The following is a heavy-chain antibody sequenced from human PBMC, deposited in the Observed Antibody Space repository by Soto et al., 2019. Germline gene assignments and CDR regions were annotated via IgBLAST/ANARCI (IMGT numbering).Heavy chain of an antibody. CDR2: IGTAGDT. D-gene: IGHD3-10*01. CDR1: GFTFSSYD. CDR3: ARDRHITMVRGAKAWGMDV. J-gene: IGHJ6*02. V-gene: IGHV3-13*01. Sequence: GGSLRLSCAASGFTFSSYDMHWVRQATGKGLEWVSAIGTAGDTYYPGSVKGRFTISRENAKNSLYLQMNSLRAEDTAVYYCARDRHITMVRGAKAWGMDVWGQGTTVTVSS.